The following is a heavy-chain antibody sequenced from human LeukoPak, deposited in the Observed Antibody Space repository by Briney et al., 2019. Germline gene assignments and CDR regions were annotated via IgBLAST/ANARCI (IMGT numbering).Heavy chain of an antibody. V-gene: IGHV3-30-3*01. CDR1: GFTFSSYA. CDR3: ARSLDSSSRNYYYMDV. J-gene: IGHJ6*03. Sequence: GGSLRLSCAASGFTFSSYAMHWVRQAPGKGLEWVAVISYDGSNKYYADSVKGRFIISRDNSKNTLYLQMNSLRAEDTAVYYCARSLDSSSRNYYYMDVWGKGTTVTVSS. D-gene: IGHD6-6*01. CDR2: ISYDGSNK.